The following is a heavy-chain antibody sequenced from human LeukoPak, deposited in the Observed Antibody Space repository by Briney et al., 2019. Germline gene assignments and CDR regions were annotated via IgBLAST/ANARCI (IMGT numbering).Heavy chain of an antibody. Sequence: ASVKVSCKASGYTFTSYGISWVRQAPGQGLEWMGWISAYNGNTNYAQKLQGRVTMTTDTSTSTAYMELRSLRSDDTAVYYCAREVRFLEPRPDAFDIWGQGTMVTVSS. CDR2: ISAYNGNT. CDR3: AREVRFLEPRPDAFDI. V-gene: IGHV1-18*01. J-gene: IGHJ3*02. CDR1: GYTFTSYG. D-gene: IGHD3-3*01.